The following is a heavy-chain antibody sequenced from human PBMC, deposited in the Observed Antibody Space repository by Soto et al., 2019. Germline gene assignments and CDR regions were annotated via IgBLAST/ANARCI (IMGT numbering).Heavy chain of an antibody. CDR2: TRKKGNTYTT. J-gene: IGHJ4*02. CDR3: ARSGSSSSCYDF. Sequence: GSLRLSCAASGFTFSDHYIDWVRQAPGKGLEWVGRTRKKGNTYTTDYAASVEGRFTISRDDSKNSLYLQMDSLKSEDTAVYFCARSGSSSSCYDFWGQGTLLTVSS. D-gene: IGHD2-2*01. V-gene: IGHV3-72*01. CDR1: GFTFSDHY.